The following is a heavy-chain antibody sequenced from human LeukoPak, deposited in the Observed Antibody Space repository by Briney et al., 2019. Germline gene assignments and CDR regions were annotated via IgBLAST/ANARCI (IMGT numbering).Heavy chain of an antibody. CDR2: IYYNGST. CDR1: GGSISSYY. J-gene: IGHJ3*02. Sequence: SETLSLTCTVSGGSISSYYWSWIRQPPGKGLEWIGYIYYNGSTNYNPSLKSRVTISVDTSKNQFSLKLSSVTAADTAVYYCARGVTYYDILTGYSPGAFDIWGQGTMVTVSS. CDR3: ARGVTYYDILTGYSPGAFDI. D-gene: IGHD3-9*01. V-gene: IGHV4-59*01.